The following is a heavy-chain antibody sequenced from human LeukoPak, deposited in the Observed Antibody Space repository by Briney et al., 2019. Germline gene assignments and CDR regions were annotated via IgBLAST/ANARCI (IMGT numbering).Heavy chain of an antibody. D-gene: IGHD6-6*01. CDR1: GFTFSSYW. CDR3: ATYSTSTGYLNY. Sequence: GGSLRLSCAASGFTFSSYWMSWVRQAPGKGLEWVAYIKQDGSEKYYVDSVKGRFTVSRDNGENSLSLQMNSLRAEDTAVYYCATYSTSTGYLNYWGQGTLVTVSS. V-gene: IGHV3-7*01. J-gene: IGHJ4*02. CDR2: IKQDGSEK.